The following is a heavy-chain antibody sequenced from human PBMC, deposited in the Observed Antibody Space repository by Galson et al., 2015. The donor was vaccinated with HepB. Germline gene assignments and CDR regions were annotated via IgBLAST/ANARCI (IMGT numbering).Heavy chain of an antibody. V-gene: IGHV3-23*01. CDR1: EFTFSDYA. J-gene: IGHJ2*01. D-gene: IGHD2-21*01. Sequence: SLRLSCAASEFTFSDYAMSWVRQAPGKGLEWVSDIIENGVSTFYADYVKGRFTISRDNSKNTLYLQMNSLRAEDTAVYYCAKRRGGVIANWCFDVWGRGTLVTVSS. CDR3: AKRRGGVIANWCFDV. CDR2: IIENGVST.